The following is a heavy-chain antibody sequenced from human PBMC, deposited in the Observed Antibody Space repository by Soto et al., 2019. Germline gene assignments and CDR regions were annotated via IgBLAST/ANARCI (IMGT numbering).Heavy chain of an antibody. CDR2: IIRIFGTA. D-gene: IGHD3-22*01. Sequence: QVQLVQSGAEVKKPGSSVNGSCKASGGTFSSYAISWVRQAPGQGLEWMGGIIRIFGTAHYAQQFQGRVTITADESTSRAYRELSCMRAEDTAVFYCAREYTDYYVSCGLYYYYGMDVLCQLTMVVVSS. CDR3: AREYTDYYVSCGLYYYYGMDV. V-gene: IGHV1-69*01. CDR1: GGTFSSYA. J-gene: IGHJ6*02.